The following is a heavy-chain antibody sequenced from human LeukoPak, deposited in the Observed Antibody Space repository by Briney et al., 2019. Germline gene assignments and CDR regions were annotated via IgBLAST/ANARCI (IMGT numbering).Heavy chain of an antibody. D-gene: IGHD3/OR15-3a*01. J-gene: IGHJ6*02. CDR3: ARVGRVIDYYYYGMDV. CDR2: IYTSGST. V-gene: IGHV4-59*10. CDR1: GGSFSSYY. Sequence: SETLSLTCAVYGGSFSSYYWSWIRQPAGKGLEWIGRIYTSGSTNYNPSLKSRVTMSVDTSKNQFSLKLSSVTAADTAVYYCARVGRVIDYYYYGMDVWGQGTTVTVSS.